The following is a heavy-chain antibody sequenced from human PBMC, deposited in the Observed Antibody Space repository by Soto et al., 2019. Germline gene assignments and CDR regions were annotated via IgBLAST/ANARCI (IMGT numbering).Heavy chain of an antibody. V-gene: IGHV1-24*01. CDR2: FDPEDGET. D-gene: IGHD6-13*01. CDR3: ATEIRSRSGIAAEDDAFDI. J-gene: IGHJ3*02. CDR1: GDTLTELS. Sequence: EASVKVSCKVSGDTLTELSMHWVRQAPGKGLEWMGGFDPEDGETIYAQKFQGRVTMTEDTSTDTAYMELSSLRSEDTAVYYCATEIRSRSGIAAEDDAFDIWGQGTIVTVSS.